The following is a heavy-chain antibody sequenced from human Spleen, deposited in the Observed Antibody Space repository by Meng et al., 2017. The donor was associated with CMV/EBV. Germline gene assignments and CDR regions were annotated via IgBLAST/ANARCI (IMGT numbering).Heavy chain of an antibody. CDR1: GFTFSSYS. CDR2: MSSSSSYI. Sequence: ASGFTFSSYSMNWVRQAPGKGLEWVSSMSSSSSYIYYADSVKGRFTISRGNAKNSLYLQMNSLRVEDTAVYYCARGFVVVPAVMAYWGQGTLVTVSS. CDR3: ARGFVVVPAVMAY. J-gene: IGHJ4*02. V-gene: IGHV3-21*01. D-gene: IGHD2-2*01.